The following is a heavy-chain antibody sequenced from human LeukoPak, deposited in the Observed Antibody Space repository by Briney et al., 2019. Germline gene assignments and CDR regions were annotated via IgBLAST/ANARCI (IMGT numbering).Heavy chain of an antibody. CDR1: GGSVSSGSYY. J-gene: IGHJ5*02. Sequence: SETLSLTCTVSGGSVSSGSYYWSWIRRPPGKGLEWIGYIYYSGSTNYNPSLKSRVTISVDTSKNQFSLKLSSVTAADTAVYYCAREEVLWFGETLEDWFDPWGQGTLVTVSS. V-gene: IGHV4-61*01. CDR2: IYYSGST. D-gene: IGHD3-10*01. CDR3: AREEVLWFGETLEDWFDP.